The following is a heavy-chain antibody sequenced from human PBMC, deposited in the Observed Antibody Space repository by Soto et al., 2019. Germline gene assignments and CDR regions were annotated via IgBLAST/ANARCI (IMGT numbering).Heavy chain of an antibody. CDR2: IIPIFGTA. CDR1: GGTFSSYA. J-gene: IGHJ4*02. Sequence: SVKVSCKASGGTFSSYAISWVRQAPGQGLEWMGGIIPIFGTANYAQKFQGRVTITADESTSTAYMELSSLRSEDTAVYYCASDYVWGSYRYDYWGQGTLVTVSS. D-gene: IGHD3-16*02. CDR3: ASDYVWGSYRYDY. V-gene: IGHV1-69*13.